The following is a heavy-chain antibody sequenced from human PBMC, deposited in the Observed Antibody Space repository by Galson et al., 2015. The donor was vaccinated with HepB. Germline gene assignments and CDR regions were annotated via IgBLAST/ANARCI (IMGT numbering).Heavy chain of an antibody. V-gene: IGHV1-24*01. CDR2: FDPEDGET. J-gene: IGHJ3*02. D-gene: IGHD2-21*02. Sequence: SVKVSCKVSGYTLTGLSMHWVRQAPGKGLEWMGGFDPEDGETIYAQKFQGRVTMTEDTSTDTAYMELSSLRSEDTAVYYCATENPEKYCGGDCYSGAFDIWGQGTMVTVSS. CDR3: ATENPEKYCGGDCYSGAFDI. CDR1: GYTLTGLS.